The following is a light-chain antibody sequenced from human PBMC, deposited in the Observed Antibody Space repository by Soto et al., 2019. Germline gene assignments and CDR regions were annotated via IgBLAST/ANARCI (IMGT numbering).Light chain of an antibody. J-gene: IGKJ5*01. Sequence: EIVMTQSPATLSVSPGERATLSCRASQSVSSSYLAWYQQKPGQAPRLLIYGASSRATGIPDRFSGSGSGTDFTLTISSLQSEDYAVYYCQQYNNWLSFGQGTRLEIK. CDR3: QQYNNWLS. CDR1: QSVSSSY. V-gene: IGKV3D-15*01. CDR2: GAS.